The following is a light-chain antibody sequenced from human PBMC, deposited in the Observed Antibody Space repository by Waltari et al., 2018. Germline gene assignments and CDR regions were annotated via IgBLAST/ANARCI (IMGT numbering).Light chain of an antibody. J-gene: IGKJ4*01. CDR1: RPITPY. Sequence: DIQMTQSPSSLSASLGDGVTIPCRDSRPITPYVNWYQQGPGLAPKLLIYAASTLQRGVPTRFSGSGSGTDFTLTISSLQVEDFATYYCQQSHSAPLAFGGGTRLEI. CDR2: AAS. V-gene: IGKV1-39*01. CDR3: QQSHSAPLA.